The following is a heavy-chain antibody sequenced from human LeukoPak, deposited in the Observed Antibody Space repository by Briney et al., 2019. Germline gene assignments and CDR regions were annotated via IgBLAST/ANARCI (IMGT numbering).Heavy chain of an antibody. V-gene: IGHV4-59*12. CDR3: ARSPVVIRGYFDY. D-gene: IGHD3-22*01. CDR2: IYHSGST. J-gene: IGHJ4*02. Sequence: PSETLSLTCTVSGGSISSYYWSWIRQPPGKGLEWIGEIYHSGSTNYNPSLKSRVTISVDKSKDQFSLKLSSVTAADTAVYYCARSPVVIRGYFDYWGQGTPVTVSS. CDR1: GGSISSYY.